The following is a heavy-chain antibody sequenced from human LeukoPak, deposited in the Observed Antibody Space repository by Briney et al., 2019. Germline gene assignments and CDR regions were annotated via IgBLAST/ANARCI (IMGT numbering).Heavy chain of an antibody. CDR1: GGSISSGSYY. Sequence: PSQTLSLTCTVSGGSISSGSYYWSWFRQPAGKGLEWIGRIYTSGSTNYNPSLKSRVTISVDTSKNQFSLKLSSVTAADTAVYYCARSCTNGVCYSNFDYWGQGTLVTVSS. CDR3: ARSCTNGVCYSNFDY. J-gene: IGHJ4*02. CDR2: IYTSGST. V-gene: IGHV4-61*02. D-gene: IGHD2-8*01.